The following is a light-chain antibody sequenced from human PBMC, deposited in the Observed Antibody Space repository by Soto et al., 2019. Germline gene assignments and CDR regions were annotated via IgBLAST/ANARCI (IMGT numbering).Light chain of an antibody. CDR3: QQYGSSPPSST. CDR1: QRVSSGY. CDR2: GAS. J-gene: IGKJ5*01. Sequence: EIRVSQSPCTLSLSTGERATLSCRASQRVSSGYLAWYQQKPGQAPRLLIYGASSRATGIPDRFSGRGSGTDFTLTISRLEPEDFAVYYCQQYGSSPPSSTFAQGTRLAIK. V-gene: IGKV3-20*01.